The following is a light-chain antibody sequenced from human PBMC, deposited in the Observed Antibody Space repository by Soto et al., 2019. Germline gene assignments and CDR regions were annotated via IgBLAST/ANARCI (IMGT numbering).Light chain of an antibody. Sequence: QSVLAQPASVSGSPGQSITISCTGTSSDVGAYNYVSWYHQHHPGKAPELIIYDVTHRPSGVSTRFSGSKSGNTASLTISGLQAEDQGDYYCSSYTTIKTLIFGGGTKLTVL. CDR2: DVT. CDR3: SSYTTIKTLI. J-gene: IGLJ2*01. CDR1: SSDVGAYNY. V-gene: IGLV2-14*01.